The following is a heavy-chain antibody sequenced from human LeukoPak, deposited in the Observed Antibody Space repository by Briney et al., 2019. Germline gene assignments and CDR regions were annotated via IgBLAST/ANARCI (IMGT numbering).Heavy chain of an antibody. D-gene: IGHD3-10*01. Sequence: GGSLRLSCAASGFTFDDYAMPWVRQAPGKGLEWVSGISWNSGSIGYADSVKGRFTISRDNSKNTLYLQMNSLRPEDTAVYYCAKDGDGWYFDLWGRGTPVIVSS. CDR2: ISWNSGSI. CDR1: GFTFDDYA. J-gene: IGHJ2*01. V-gene: IGHV3-9*01. CDR3: AKDGDGWYFDL.